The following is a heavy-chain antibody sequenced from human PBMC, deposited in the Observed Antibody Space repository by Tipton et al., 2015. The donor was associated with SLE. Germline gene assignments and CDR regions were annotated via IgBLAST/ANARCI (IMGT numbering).Heavy chain of an antibody. CDR2: ISSSSSTI. D-gene: IGHD4-17*01. CDR1: GFTFSSYS. CDR3: ARDYGDGPNDY. V-gene: IGHV3-48*01. J-gene: IGHJ4*02. Sequence: SLRLSCAASGFTFSSYSMNWVRQAPGKGLEWVSYISSSSSTIYYADSVKGRFTISRDNAKNSLYLQMNSLRADDTAVYYCARDYGDGPNDYWGQGTLVTVSS.